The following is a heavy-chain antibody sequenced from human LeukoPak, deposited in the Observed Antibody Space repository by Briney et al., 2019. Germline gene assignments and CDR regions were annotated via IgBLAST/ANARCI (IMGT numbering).Heavy chain of an antibody. J-gene: IGHJ2*01. D-gene: IGHD1-26*01. CDR3: ARYRWTLAHWYFDL. CDR2: IYYSGST. CDR1: GGSISRGDYY. Sequence: PSETLSLTCTVSGGSISRGDYYWSWIRQPPGKGLKWFGYIYYSGSTYYNPSLKSRVTISVDTSKNQFSLKLSSVTAADTAVYYCARYRWTLAHWYFDLWGRGTLVTVSS. V-gene: IGHV4-30-4*01.